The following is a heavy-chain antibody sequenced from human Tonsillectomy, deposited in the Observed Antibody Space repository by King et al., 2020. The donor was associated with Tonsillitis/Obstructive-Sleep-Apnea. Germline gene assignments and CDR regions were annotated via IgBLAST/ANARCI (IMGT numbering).Heavy chain of an antibody. D-gene: IGHD3-3*01. Sequence: VQLQQWGAGLLKPSETLSLTCIVYGASFSDYYWTWIRQPPGKGLEWIGEINHSGSTNYNPSLKSRVTISVDTSNNHFSLRLSSVTAADTAVYYCARGQGDFWSGYYPNWFDPWGQGTLVTVSS. CDR3: ARGQGDFWSGYYPNWFDP. V-gene: IGHV4-34*01. CDR2: INHSGST. CDR1: GASFSDYY. J-gene: IGHJ5*02.